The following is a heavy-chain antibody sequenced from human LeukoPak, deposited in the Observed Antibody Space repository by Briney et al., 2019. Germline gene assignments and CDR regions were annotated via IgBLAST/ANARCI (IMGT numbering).Heavy chain of an antibody. V-gene: IGHV3-33*01. CDR1: GFTFSNYV. D-gene: IGHD3-10*01. Sequence: GGSLRLSCAASGFTFSNYVMHWVRQAPGKGLEWVAVIWFDGSNKYYADSVKGRFTISRDNSKNTLYLQMNSLRAEDTAIYYCGTHGSGNFGPRRYWGQGTLVTVSS. CDR2: IWFDGSNK. J-gene: IGHJ4*02. CDR3: GTHGSGNFGPRRY.